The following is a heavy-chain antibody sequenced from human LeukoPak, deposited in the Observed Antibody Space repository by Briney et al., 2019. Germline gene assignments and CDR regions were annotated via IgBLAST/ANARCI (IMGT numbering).Heavy chain of an antibody. CDR1: GFTFSDYN. CDR3: ARAKRVGATGAYYFDY. V-gene: IGHV3-11*01. D-gene: IGHD1-26*01. J-gene: IGHJ4*02. Sequence: GGSLRLSCAASGFTFSDYNMRWIRQAPGKGLEWVSSISRSGSTKYYADSVKGRFTISRDNAKNSLFPQMNSLRAEDTAVYYCARAKRVGATGAYYFDYWGQGTLVTVSS. CDR2: ISRSGSTK.